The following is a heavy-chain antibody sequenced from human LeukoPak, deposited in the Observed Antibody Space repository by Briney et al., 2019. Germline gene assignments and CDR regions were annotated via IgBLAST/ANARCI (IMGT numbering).Heavy chain of an antibody. J-gene: IGHJ4*02. Sequence: GGTLRLSCAASGFTFSSYGMSWVRQAPGKGLEWVSAISGSGGSTYYADSVKGRFTISRDNSKNTLYLQMNSLRAEDTALYYCARLSKWNTASTPPDYWGQGTLITVSS. V-gene: IGHV3-23*01. D-gene: IGHD1-1*01. CDR2: ISGSGGST. CDR1: GFTFSSYG. CDR3: ARLSKWNTASTPPDY.